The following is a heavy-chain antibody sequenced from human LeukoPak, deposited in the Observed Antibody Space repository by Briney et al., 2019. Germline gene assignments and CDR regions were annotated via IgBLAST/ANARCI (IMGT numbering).Heavy chain of an antibody. J-gene: IGHJ4*02. Sequence: SETLSLTCTVSGGSISSYYWSWIRQPPGKGLEWIGYIYYSGSTNYNPSLKSRVTISIDTSKNQFSLKLDSVTAADTAVYYCARVSRGYSYGLFDYWGQGTLVTVSS. D-gene: IGHD5-18*01. CDR3: ARVSRGYSYGLFDY. V-gene: IGHV4-59*01. CDR2: IYYSGST. CDR1: GGSISSYY.